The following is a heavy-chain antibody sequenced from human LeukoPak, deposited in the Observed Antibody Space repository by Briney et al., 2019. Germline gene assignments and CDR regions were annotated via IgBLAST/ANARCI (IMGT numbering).Heavy chain of an antibody. Sequence: GGSLRLSCAASGFTFSDYYMSWIRQAPGKELEWVSYISSSGSTIYYADSVKGRFTISRDNAKNSLYLQMNSLRAEDTAVYYCATGVVAATYYFDYWGQGTLVTVSS. D-gene: IGHD2-15*01. CDR1: GFTFSDYY. V-gene: IGHV3-11*04. CDR3: ATGVVAATYYFDY. CDR2: ISSSGSTI. J-gene: IGHJ4*02.